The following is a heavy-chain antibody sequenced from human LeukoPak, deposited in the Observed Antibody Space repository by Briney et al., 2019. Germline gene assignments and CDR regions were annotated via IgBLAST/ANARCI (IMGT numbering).Heavy chain of an antibody. CDR1: GYSFTSYW. J-gene: IGHJ4*02. CDR2: IYPGDSDT. V-gene: IGHV5-51*01. D-gene: IGHD3-3*01. Sequence: GESLKISCKGSGYSFTSYWIGWVRQMPGKGLEWMGLIYPGDSDTRYSPSFQGQVTISAEKSISTAYMEWSRLRASDTAMYDCARRFHDFWSGPLNDFDYWGQGTLVTVSS. CDR3: ARRFHDFWSGPLNDFDY.